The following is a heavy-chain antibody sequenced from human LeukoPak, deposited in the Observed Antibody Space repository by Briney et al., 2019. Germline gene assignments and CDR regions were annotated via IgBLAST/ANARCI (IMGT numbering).Heavy chain of an antibody. Sequence: GGSLRLSCAASGFTFSSYWMSWVRQAPGKGLEWVANIKQDGSEKYYVDSVKGRFTISRDNAKNSLYLQMNSLRAEGTAVYYCARDQPSLFNIVVVPAAVCFDYWGQGTLVTVSS. V-gene: IGHV3-7*01. CDR1: GFTFSSYW. D-gene: IGHD2-2*01. CDR2: IKQDGSEK. CDR3: ARDQPSLFNIVVVPAAVCFDY. J-gene: IGHJ4*02.